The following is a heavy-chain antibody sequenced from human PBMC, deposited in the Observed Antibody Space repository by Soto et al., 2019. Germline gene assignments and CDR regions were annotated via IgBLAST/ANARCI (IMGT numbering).Heavy chain of an antibody. CDR1: GFTFSSYS. Sequence: EVQLVESGGGLVKPGGSLRLSCAASGFTFSSYSMNWVRQAPGKGLEWVSSISSSSSYIYYADSVKGRFTISRDNAKNTLYLQMNSLRAEDTAVYYCARDIAVAGTDYYYGIDVWGQGTTGTVSS. D-gene: IGHD6-19*01. V-gene: IGHV3-21*01. CDR2: ISSSSSYI. CDR3: ARDIAVAGTDYYYGIDV. J-gene: IGHJ6*01.